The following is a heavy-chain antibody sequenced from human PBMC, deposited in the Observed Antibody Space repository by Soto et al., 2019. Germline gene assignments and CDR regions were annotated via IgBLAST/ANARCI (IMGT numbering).Heavy chain of an antibody. CDR3: AREKLEEAGAFDI. CDR1: GGSISSYY. CDR2: IYYSGST. J-gene: IGHJ3*02. Sequence: PSETLSLTCTVSGGSISSYYWSWIRQPPGKGLEWIGYIYYSGSTNYNPSLKSRVTISVDTSKNQFSLKLSSVTAADTAVYYCAREKLEEAGAFDIWGQGTMVTVSS. D-gene: IGHD3-3*01. V-gene: IGHV4-59*01.